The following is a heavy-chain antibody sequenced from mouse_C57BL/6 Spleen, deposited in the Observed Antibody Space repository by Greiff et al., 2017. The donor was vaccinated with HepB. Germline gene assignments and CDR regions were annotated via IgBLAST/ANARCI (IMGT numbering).Heavy chain of an antibody. Sequence: QVQLQQSGAELVRPGTSVKVSCKASGYAFTNYLIEWVKQRPGQGLEWIGVINPGSGGTNYNKKFKGKSTLTADKYSSTAYMQLSSLTSEDSAVYFCARSDYGSSYGFAYWGQGTLVTVSA. D-gene: IGHD1-1*01. CDR2: INPGSGGT. V-gene: IGHV1-54*01. CDR1: GYAFTNYL. CDR3: ARSDYGSSYGFAY. J-gene: IGHJ3*01.